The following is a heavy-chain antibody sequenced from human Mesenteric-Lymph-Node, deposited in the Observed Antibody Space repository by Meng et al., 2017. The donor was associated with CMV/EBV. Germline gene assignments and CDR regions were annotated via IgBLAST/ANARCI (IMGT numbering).Heavy chain of an antibody. CDR1: GGSVSSDNYY. V-gene: IGHV4-61*01. CDR3: ARDVRSTRYFDY. CDR2: VYYSGST. J-gene: IGHJ4*02. Sequence: VHGGSVSSDNYYWTWIRQPPGKGPEWIGYVYYSGSTHYNPSLESRVTISVDTSKNQFSLKLTSVTAADTAVYYCARDVRSTRYFDYWGPGTLVTVSS. D-gene: IGHD2-2*01.